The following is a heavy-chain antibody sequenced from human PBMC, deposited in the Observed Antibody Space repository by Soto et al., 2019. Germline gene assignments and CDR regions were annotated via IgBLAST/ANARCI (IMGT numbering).Heavy chain of an antibody. Sequence: QVELQQWGAGLLKPSETLSLTCAVYGGSFSAYYWSWIRQPPGRGLEWIGEINHSGSTNYNPSLKSRVTISVDTSKNQFSLNLTSVTAADTALYYCARGTFLGYCSSPSCYSYFNYWGQGTLLTVSS. CDR3: ARGTFLGYCSSPSCYSYFNY. D-gene: IGHD2-2*01. J-gene: IGHJ4*02. V-gene: IGHV4-34*01. CDR2: INHSGST. CDR1: GGSFSAYY.